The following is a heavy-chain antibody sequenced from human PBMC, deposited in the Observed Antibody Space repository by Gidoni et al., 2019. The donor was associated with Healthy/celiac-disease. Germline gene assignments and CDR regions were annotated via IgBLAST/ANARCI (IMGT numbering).Heavy chain of an antibody. CDR2: ISGSCVST. D-gene: IGHD2-15*01. Sequence: EVQLLESGGGLVQPGGSLRISCAASGFTFSSYAMSWVRQAPGKGLEWVSAISGSCVSTYYADSVKGRFTTSRDNSKNTLYLQMNSLRAEDTAVYYCARRDIVVVVRYYMDVWGKGTTVTVSS. CDR3: ARRDIVVVVRYYMDV. V-gene: IGHV3-23*01. CDR1: GFTFSSYA. J-gene: IGHJ6*03.